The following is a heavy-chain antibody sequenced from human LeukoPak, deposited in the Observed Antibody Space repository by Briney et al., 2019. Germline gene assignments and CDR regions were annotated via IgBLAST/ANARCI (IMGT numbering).Heavy chain of an antibody. D-gene: IGHD5-24*01. V-gene: IGHV3-9*01. CDR3: AKAEMATIPSYFDY. CDR2: ISWNSGSI. J-gene: IGHJ4*02. Sequence: GRSLRLSCAAPGFTFDDYAMHWVRHAPGKGLEWVSGISWNSGSIGYADSVKGRFTISRDNAKNSLYLQMNSLRAEDTALYYCAKAEMATIPSYFDYWGQGTLVTVSS. CDR1: GFTFDDYA.